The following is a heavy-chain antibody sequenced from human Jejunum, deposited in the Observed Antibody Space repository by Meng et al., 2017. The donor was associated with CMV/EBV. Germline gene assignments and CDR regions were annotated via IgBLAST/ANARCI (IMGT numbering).Heavy chain of an antibody. CDR1: GFMFNSYA. J-gene: IGHJ4*02. CDR2: IRFDGRDK. V-gene: IGHV3-30*02. Sequence: GFMFNSYAMHVVRQAPGKGLEWVAFIRFDGRDKYYADSVKGRFTISRDNSNNTLHLQMDSLRLEDTAVYYCARDGGDLWSGYSIDYWGQGTLVTVSS. CDR3: ARDGGDLWSGYSIDY. D-gene: IGHD3-3*01.